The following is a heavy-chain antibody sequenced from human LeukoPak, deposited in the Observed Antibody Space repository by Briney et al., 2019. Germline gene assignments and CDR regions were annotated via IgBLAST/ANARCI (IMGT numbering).Heavy chain of an antibody. CDR1: GYTLTELS. CDR2: FDPEDGET. CDR3: ATVLGIVGATSGFDP. V-gene: IGHV1-24*01. J-gene: IGHJ5*02. Sequence: GASVKVSCKVSGYTLTELSMHWVRQAPGKGLAWMGGFDPEDGETIYAQKFQGRVTMTEDTSTDTAYTELSSLRSEDTAVYYCATVLGIVGATSGFDPWGQGTLVTVSS. D-gene: IGHD1-26*01.